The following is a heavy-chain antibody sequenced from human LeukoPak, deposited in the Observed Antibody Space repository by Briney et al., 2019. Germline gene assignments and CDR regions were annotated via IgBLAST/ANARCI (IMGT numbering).Heavy chain of an antibody. V-gene: IGHV4-59*01. CDR3: ARGDDYVWGRAPYFDY. J-gene: IGHJ4*02. D-gene: IGHD3-16*01. CDR1: GGSISSYY. CDR2: IYYSGST. Sequence: KPSETLSLTCPVSGGSISSYYWSWIRQPPGKGLEWIGYIYYSGSTNYNPSLKSRVTISVDTSKNQFSLKLSSVTAADTAVYYCARGDDYVWGRAPYFDYWGQGTLVTVSS.